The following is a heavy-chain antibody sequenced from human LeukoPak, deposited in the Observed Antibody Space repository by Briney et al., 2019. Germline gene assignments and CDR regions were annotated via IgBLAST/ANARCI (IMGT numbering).Heavy chain of an antibody. Sequence: PGGSLRLSCAASGFTFSSYGMHWVRQAPGKGLEWVAVISYDGSNKYYADSVKGRFTISRGNSKNTLYLQMNSLRAEDTAVYYCAKAPGGVAAELDYWGRGTLVTVSS. CDR1: GFTFSSYG. CDR2: ISYDGSNK. V-gene: IGHV3-30*18. J-gene: IGHJ4*02. CDR3: AKAPGGVAAELDY. D-gene: IGHD6-13*01.